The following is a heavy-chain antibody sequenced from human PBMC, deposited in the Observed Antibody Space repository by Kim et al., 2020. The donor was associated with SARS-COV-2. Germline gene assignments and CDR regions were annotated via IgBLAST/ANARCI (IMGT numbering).Heavy chain of an antibody. CDR2: TP. Sequence: TPTDAASVKGRLTISRDNSNQLLSLQMNSLRTEDTAVYYCTRLSTFAVDFWGQGTLVTVSS. D-gene: IGHD2-2*01. CDR3: TRLSTFAVDF. J-gene: IGHJ4*02. V-gene: IGHV3-72*01.